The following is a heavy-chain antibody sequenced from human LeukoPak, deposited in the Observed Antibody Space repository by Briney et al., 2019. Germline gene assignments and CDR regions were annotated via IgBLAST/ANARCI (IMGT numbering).Heavy chain of an antibody. CDR2: INPNSGGT. V-gene: IGHV1-2*02. D-gene: IGHD3-22*01. CDR3: ARDEAGSSGYCDY. J-gene: IGHJ4*02. CDR1: GYTFTGYY. Sequence: ASVKVSCKASGYTFTGYYMHWVRQAPGQGLEWMGWINPNSGGTNYAQKFQGRVTMTRDTSISTAYMELSRLRSDDTAVYYCARDEAGSSGYCDYWGQGTLVTVSS.